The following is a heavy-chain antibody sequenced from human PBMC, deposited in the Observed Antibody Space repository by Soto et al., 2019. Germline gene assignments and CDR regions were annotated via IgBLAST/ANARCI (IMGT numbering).Heavy chain of an antibody. CDR3: ASTTYYYDSSGYYYVDY. J-gene: IGHJ4*02. CDR1: GGSISSYY. V-gene: IGHV4-4*07. Sequence: LSLTCTVSGGSISSYYWSWIRQPAGKGLEWIGRIYTSGSTNYNPSLKSRVTMSVDTSKNQFSLKLSSVTAADTAVYYCASTTYYYDSSGYYYVDYWGQGTLVTVSS. CDR2: IYTSGST. D-gene: IGHD3-22*01.